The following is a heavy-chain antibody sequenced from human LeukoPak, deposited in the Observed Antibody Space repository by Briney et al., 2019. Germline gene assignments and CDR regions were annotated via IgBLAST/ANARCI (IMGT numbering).Heavy chain of an antibody. D-gene: IGHD6-19*01. CDR2: ISGSGDGT. Sequence: GGSLRLSCATSGFTFSSYTMTWVRQAPGKGLEWVSGISGSGDGTYYGDSVKGRFTISRDNSKNTLYLQMDSLRDEDTAAYYCARGYSVSGDSRVWGQGTTVTVSS. J-gene: IGHJ6*02. CDR3: ARGYSVSGDSRV. V-gene: IGHV3-23*01. CDR1: GFTFSSYT.